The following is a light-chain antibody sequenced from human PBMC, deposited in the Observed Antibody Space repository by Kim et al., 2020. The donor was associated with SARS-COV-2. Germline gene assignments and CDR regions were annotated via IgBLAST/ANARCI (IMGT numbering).Light chain of an antibody. CDR3: QQYNNWPCT. CDR1: QSVSSN. CDR2: GAS. Sequence: SVSPGERATLSCRASQSVSSNLAWYQQKPGQAPRLLIYGASTRATGIPARFSGSGSGTEFTLTISSLQSEDFAVYYCQQYNNWPCTFGQGTKLEI. V-gene: IGKV3-15*01. J-gene: IGKJ2*02.